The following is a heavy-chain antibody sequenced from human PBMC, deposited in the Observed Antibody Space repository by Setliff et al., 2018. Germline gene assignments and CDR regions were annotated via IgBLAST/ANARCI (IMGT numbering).Heavy chain of an antibody. J-gene: IGHJ6*03. D-gene: IGHD6-6*01. Sequence: PGGSLRLSCTASGFTFGDYAMSWVRQAPGKGLEWVGFIKSKAYGGTTEYAASVKGRFTISRDDSKNSLYLHMSSLKSDDSAVYYCARDRRLAAPYYYYYYMDVWGKGTTVTVSS. V-gene: IGHV3-49*04. CDR2: IKSKAYGGTT. CDR3: ARDRRLAAPYYYYYYMDV. CDR1: GFTFGDYA.